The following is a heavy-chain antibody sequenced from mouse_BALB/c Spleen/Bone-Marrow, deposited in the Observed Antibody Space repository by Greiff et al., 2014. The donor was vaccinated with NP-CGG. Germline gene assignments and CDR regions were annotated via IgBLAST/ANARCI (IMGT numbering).Heavy chain of an antibody. V-gene: IGHV7-3*02. CDR3: ARDKNYGSYWYFDV. CDR2: IRNKANGYTT. J-gene: IGHJ1*01. Sequence: EVKLEESGGGLVQPGGSLRLSCATSGFTFTDYYMSWVRQPPGKALEWLGFIRNKANGYTTEYSASVKGRFTISRDNSQSILYLQMNTLGAEDSATYYCARDKNYGSYWYFDVWGAGTTVTVSS. D-gene: IGHD2-1*01. CDR1: GFTFTDYY.